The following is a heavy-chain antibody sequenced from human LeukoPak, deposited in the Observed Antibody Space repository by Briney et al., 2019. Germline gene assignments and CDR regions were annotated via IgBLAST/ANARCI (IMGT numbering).Heavy chain of an antibody. Sequence: ASVKVSCKASGYTFTSYYMHWVRQAPGQGLEWVGIINPSGGSTSYAQKFQGRVTMTRDTSTSTVYMELSSLRSEDTAVYYCARDYSSGWPFDYWGQGTLVTVSS. V-gene: IGHV1-46*01. CDR1: GYTFTSYY. CDR3: ARDYSSGWPFDY. CDR2: INPSGGST. D-gene: IGHD6-19*01. J-gene: IGHJ4*02.